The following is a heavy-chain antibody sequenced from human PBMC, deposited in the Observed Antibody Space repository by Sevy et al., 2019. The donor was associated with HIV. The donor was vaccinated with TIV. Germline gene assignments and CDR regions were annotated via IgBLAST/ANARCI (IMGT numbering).Heavy chain of an antibody. J-gene: IGHJ4*02. CDR2: IYYSGST. CDR1: GGSISSGDYY. V-gene: IGHV4-30-4*01. CDR3: ARAPIEYSSSHFDY. Sequence: SETLSLTCTVSGGSISSGDYYWSWIRQPPGKGLEWIGYIYYSGSTYYNPSLKSRVTISVDTSKNQFSLKLSSVTAADTAVYYCARAPIEYSSSHFDYWGQGTLVTVSS. D-gene: IGHD6-6*01.